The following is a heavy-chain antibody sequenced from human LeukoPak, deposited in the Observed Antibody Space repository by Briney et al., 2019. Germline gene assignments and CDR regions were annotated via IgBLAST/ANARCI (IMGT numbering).Heavy chain of an antibody. CDR2: IYSGGST. CDR3: ARDLISGGMRAFDI. D-gene: IGHD2-15*01. J-gene: IGHJ3*02. Sequence: RTGGSLRLSCAASGSTVSSNYMSWVRQAPGKGLEWVSVIYSGGSTYYADSVKGRFTISRDNSKNTLYLQMNSLRAEDTAVYYCARDLISGGMRAFDIWGQGTMVTVSS. CDR1: GSTVSSNY. V-gene: IGHV3-53*01.